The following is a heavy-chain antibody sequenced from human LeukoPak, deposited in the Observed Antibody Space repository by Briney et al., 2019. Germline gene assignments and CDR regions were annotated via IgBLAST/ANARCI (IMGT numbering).Heavy chain of an antibody. CDR3: ARPRGWFGESPLEYGMDV. Sequence: GGYLRLSCAASGFTFSSYEMNWVRQAPGKGLEWVSYISSSGSTIYYADSVKGRFTISRDNAKNSLYLQMNSLRAEDTAVYYCARPRGWFGESPLEYGMDVWGQGTTVTVSS. CDR1: GFTFSSYE. CDR2: ISSSGSTI. D-gene: IGHD3-10*01. J-gene: IGHJ6*02. V-gene: IGHV3-48*03.